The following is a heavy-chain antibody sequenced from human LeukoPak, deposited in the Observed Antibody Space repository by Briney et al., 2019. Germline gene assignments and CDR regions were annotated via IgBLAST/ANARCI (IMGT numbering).Heavy chain of an antibody. CDR2: IYYSGST. V-gene: IGHV4-59*01. J-gene: IGHJ3*02. D-gene: IGHD3-3*01. CDR3: ARWSGYSDAFDI. Sequence: SETLSLTCTVSGGSINNYYWSWIRQPPGMGLEWIGYIYYSGSTNYNPFLKSRVTIAVDTSKNRFSLKLNSVTAADTAVYYGARWSGYSDAFDIWGQGTMVTVSS. CDR1: GGSINNYY.